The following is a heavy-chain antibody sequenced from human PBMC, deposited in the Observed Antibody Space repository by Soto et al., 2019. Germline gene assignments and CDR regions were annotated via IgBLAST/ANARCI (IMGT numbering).Heavy chain of an antibody. J-gene: IGHJ3*02. V-gene: IGHV1-46*03. CDR1: GYTFTNYY. CDR2: INPRGGRT. CDR3: ARYMADYYDESNTHYNGFDI. Sequence: QVHLVQSGAEVKKPGASVKGSCKASGYTFTNYYIHMVRQAPGQGLVWMGMINPRGGRTTYPQKFQERVTMASDTATSTIYMDLSSLRSEETAVYYCARYMADYYDESNTHYNGFDIWGQGTIVTVSS. D-gene: IGHD3-22*01.